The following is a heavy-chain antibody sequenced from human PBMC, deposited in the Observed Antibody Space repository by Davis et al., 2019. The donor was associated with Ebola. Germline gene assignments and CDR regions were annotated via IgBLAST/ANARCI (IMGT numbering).Heavy chain of an antibody. CDR1: GFTFSSYW. CDR2: INPDGGRT. V-gene: IGHV3-74*01. Sequence: GESLKISCAASGFTFSSYWIHWVRQAPGKGLMWVSRINPDGGRTGYADSVKGRFTISRDNAKNTLYLQMNSLRAEDTAVYYCAKVSSYHFDYWGQGALVTVSS. CDR3: AKVSSYHFDY. J-gene: IGHJ4*02. D-gene: IGHD5-18*01.